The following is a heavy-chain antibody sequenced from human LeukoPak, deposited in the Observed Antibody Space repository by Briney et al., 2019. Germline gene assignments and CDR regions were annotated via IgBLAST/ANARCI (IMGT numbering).Heavy chain of an antibody. Sequence: EXXMXWVRQAPGKGLEWMGGFDPEDGETIYAQKFQGRVTMTEDTSTDTAYMELSSLRSEDTAVYYCAIGGAAAGLNWFDPWGQGTLVTVSS. CDR1: EXX. CDR3: AIGGAAAGLNWFDP. J-gene: IGHJ5*02. V-gene: IGHV1-24*01. CDR2: FDPEDGET. D-gene: IGHD6-13*01.